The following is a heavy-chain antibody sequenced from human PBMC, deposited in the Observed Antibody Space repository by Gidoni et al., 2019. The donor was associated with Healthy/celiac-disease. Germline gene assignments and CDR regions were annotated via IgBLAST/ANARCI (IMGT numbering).Heavy chain of an antibody. Sequence: STNYNPSLKSRVTISVDKSKNQFSLKLSSVTAADTAVYYCARSTPGSYTGRYFDYWGQGTLVTVSS. V-gene: IGHV4-4*02. J-gene: IGHJ4*02. D-gene: IGHD3-10*01. CDR3: ARSTPGSYTGRYFDY. CDR2: ST.